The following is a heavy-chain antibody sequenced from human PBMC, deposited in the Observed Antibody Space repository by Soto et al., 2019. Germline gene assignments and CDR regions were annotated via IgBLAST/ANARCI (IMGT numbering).Heavy chain of an antibody. CDR1: GYTLTELS. Sequence: ASVKVSCKVSGYTLTELSMHWVRQAPGKGLEWMGGFDPEDGETIYAQKFQGRVTMTEDTSTDTAYMELSSLRSEDTAVYYCASSSYCGGDCSWAFDIWGQGTMVTVSS. V-gene: IGHV1-24*01. CDR3: ASSSYCGGDCSWAFDI. D-gene: IGHD2-21*02. J-gene: IGHJ3*02. CDR2: FDPEDGET.